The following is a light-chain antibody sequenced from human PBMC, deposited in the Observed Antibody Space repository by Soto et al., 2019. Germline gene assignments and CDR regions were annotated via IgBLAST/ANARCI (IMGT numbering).Light chain of an antibody. CDR2: GAS. J-gene: IGKJ1*01. V-gene: IGKV3-20*01. Sequence: ELVLTQSPGTLSLSPGGRATLSCRASQSVSRRLAWYQQRPGQSPRLLIAGASMRDSGVPVRFIGSGSGTDFTLTITRLEPEDFAVYYCQQYNNWWTFGQGTKVDIK. CDR1: QSVSRR. CDR3: QQYNNWWT.